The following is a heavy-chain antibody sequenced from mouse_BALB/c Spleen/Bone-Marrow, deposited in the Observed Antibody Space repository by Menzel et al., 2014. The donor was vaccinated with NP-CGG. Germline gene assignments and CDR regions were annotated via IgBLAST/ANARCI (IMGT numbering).Heavy chain of an antibody. Sequence: VQLQQSGPELMKPGASVKISCKASGYSFTSYYMHWVKQSHGKSLEWIGYIDPFNGATSYNQKFKGKATLTVDKSSSTAYMHLSSLTSENSAVDYCARNWDVDYWGQGTSLTVSS. D-gene: IGHD4-1*01. J-gene: IGHJ2*02. CDR3: ARNWDVDY. V-gene: IGHV1-31*01. CDR1: GYSFTSYY. CDR2: IDPFNGAT.